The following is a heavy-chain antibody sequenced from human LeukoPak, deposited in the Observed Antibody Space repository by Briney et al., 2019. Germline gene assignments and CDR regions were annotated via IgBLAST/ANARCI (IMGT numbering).Heavy chain of an antibody. CDR3: ARRPGIAAAGTGSFDY. V-gene: IGHV4-34*01. CDR1: VGSFSGYY. D-gene: IGHD6-13*01. J-gene: IGHJ4*02. Sequence: SETLSLTCAVYVGSFSGYYWSWIRQPAGKGLEWIREINHSGSTNYNPSLKSRVTISVDTSKNQFSLKLSSVTAADTAVYYCARRPGIAAAGTGSFDYWGQGTLVTVSS. CDR2: INHSGST.